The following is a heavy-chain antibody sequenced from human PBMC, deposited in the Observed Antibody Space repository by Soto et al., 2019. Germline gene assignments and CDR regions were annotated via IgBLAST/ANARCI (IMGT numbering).Heavy chain of an antibody. J-gene: IGHJ3*02. V-gene: IGHV3-72*01. CDR1: Y. Sequence: YSGWIRQPPGKGLEWVGRIRNKAKKYTTEYAASVKGRFTISRDDSRNSLFLQMNSLKTEDTAVYFCARISSAVSNAFDIWGQGTMVTVSS. CDR3: ARISSAVSNAFDI. CDR2: IRNKAKKYTT. D-gene: IGHD6-19*01.